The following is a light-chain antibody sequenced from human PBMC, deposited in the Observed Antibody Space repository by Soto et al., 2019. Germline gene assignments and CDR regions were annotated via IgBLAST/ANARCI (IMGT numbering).Light chain of an antibody. Sequence: EIVLTQSPATLSLSPGERATLSCRASQSVGTYLAWYQQKPGQPPRLLLYDASNRATGIPARFSGSGSGTDFTLTISSLELEDFAIYYCQQRSNWPPITFGQGTRLEIK. J-gene: IGKJ5*01. CDR1: QSVGTY. CDR3: QQRSNWPPIT. CDR2: DAS. V-gene: IGKV3-11*01.